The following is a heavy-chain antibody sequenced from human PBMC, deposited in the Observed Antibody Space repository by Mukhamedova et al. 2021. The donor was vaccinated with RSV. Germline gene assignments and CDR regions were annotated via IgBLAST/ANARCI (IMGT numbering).Heavy chain of an antibody. Sequence: ISGSGGSTYYADSVKGRFTISRDNSKNTLYLQMNSLRAEDTAVYYCAKSERVGGYFDLWGRGTLVTVSS. CDR2: ISGSGGST. J-gene: IGHJ2*01. D-gene: IGHD1-26*01. V-gene: IGHV3-23*01. CDR3: AKSERVGGYFDL.